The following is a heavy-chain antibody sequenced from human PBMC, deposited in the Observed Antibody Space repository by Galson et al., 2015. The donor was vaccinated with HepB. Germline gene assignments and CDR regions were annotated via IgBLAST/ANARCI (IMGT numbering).Heavy chain of an antibody. J-gene: IGHJ4*02. CDR2: IYSGGST. CDR3: AREGGMATTHEPRKFDY. Sequence: SLRLSCAASGFTVSSNYMSWVRQAPGKGLEWVSVIYSGGSTYYADSVKGRFTISRDNSKNTLYLQMNSLRAEDTAVYYCAREGGMATTHEPRKFDYWGQGTLVTVSS. CDR1: GFTVSSNY. D-gene: IGHD5-24*01. V-gene: IGHV3-53*01.